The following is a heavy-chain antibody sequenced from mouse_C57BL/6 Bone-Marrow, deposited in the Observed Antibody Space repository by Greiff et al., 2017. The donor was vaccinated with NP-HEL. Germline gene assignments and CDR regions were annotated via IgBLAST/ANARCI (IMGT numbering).Heavy chain of an antibody. Sequence: VKLVESGPGLVQPSQSLSITCTVSGFSLTSSGVHWVRQSPGKCLEWLGVIWSGGSTDYNAAFISRLSISKDNSKSQVFFKMNSLQADDTAIYYCASRLSDIDYWGQGTTLTVSS. CDR1: GFSLTSSG. D-gene: IGHD3-3*01. CDR2: IWSGGST. CDR3: ASRLSDIDY. J-gene: IGHJ2*01. V-gene: IGHV2-2*01.